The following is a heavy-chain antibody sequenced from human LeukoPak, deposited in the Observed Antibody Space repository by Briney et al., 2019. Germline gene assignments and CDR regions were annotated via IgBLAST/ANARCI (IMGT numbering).Heavy chain of an antibody. Sequence: PEASVKVSCKASGGTFSSYAISWVRQAPGQGLEWMGRIIPILGIANYAQKFRGRVTITAAKSTSTAYMELSSLRSEDTAVYYCARGMTTVISEHPNWFDPWGQGTLVTVSS. CDR3: ARGMTTVISEHPNWFDP. CDR1: GGTFSSYA. D-gene: IGHD4-17*01. V-gene: IGHV1-69*04. J-gene: IGHJ5*02. CDR2: IIPILGIA.